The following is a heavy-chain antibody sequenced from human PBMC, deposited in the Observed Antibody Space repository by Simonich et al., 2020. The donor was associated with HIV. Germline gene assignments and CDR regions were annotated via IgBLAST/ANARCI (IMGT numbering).Heavy chain of an antibody. CDR2: INHSGST. J-gene: IGHJ1*01. V-gene: IGHV4-34*01. D-gene: IGHD6-13*01. Sequence: QVQLQQWGAGLLKPSETLSLTCAVYGGSFSGYYWSWIRQPPGKGLEWIGEINHSGSTNYNPPRKSRVTISVDTSKNQFSLKRSSVTAADTAVYYCARLTAGGLGEYFQHWGQGTLVTVSS. CDR1: GGSFSGYY. CDR3: ARLTAGGLGEYFQH.